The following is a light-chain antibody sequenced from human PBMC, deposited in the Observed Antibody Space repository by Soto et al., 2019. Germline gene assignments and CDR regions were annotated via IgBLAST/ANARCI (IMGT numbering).Light chain of an antibody. Sequence: DIVMTQSPLSLPVTPGEPASISCRSSESLLHSNGYNYLDWYLQKPGQSPQLLIYLASNRDSGVPDRFSGSGSGTDFTLKISRLEAEDVGVYYCLQGLQPPLTFGGGTKVEIK. J-gene: IGKJ4*01. CDR3: LQGLQPPLT. CDR1: ESLLHSNGYNY. V-gene: IGKV2-28*01. CDR2: LAS.